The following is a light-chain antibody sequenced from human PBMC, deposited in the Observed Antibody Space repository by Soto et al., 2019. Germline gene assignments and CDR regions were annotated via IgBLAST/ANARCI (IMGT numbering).Light chain of an antibody. V-gene: IGKV1-39*01. Sequence: DIQMTQSPSYLSASVGDRVTITCRASQSISRNLNWYQQKPGKAPQLLIYAAASLQSGVPSRFSGSGSGTDFTLTISSLQPEDFANYYCQQSYSPPPTFGHGTKVEIK. CDR1: QSISRN. CDR2: AAA. CDR3: QQSYSPPPT. J-gene: IGKJ1*01.